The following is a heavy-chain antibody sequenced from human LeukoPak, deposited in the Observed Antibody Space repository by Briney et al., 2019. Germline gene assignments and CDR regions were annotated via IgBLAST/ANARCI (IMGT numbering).Heavy chain of an antibody. Sequence: GGSLRLSCAASGFTFSSYAMSWVRQAPGKGLEWVSAISGSGGSTYCADSVKGRFTISRDNSKNTLYLQMNSLRAEDTAVYYCAKDGSYYDFRSGYYNDAFDIWGQGTMVTVSS. CDR2: ISGSGGST. V-gene: IGHV3-23*01. J-gene: IGHJ3*02. D-gene: IGHD3-3*01. CDR1: GFTFSSYA. CDR3: AKDGSYYDFRSGYYNDAFDI.